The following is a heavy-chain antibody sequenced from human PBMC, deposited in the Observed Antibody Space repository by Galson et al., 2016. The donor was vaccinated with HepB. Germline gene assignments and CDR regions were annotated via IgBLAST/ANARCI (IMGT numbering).Heavy chain of an antibody. D-gene: IGHD3-10*01. J-gene: IGHJ4*02. V-gene: IGHV4-39*01. Sequence: SETLSLTCTVSGGSITLSGYYWGWIRQPPGKRLEWLATIYHSGSTFYNPSLQSRVIISIDTSKSQFSLRLSSVTAADTALYYCARRRAFGEPLGYWGQGILVTVSS. CDR3: ARRRAFGEPLGY. CDR2: IYHSGST. CDR1: GGSITLSGYY.